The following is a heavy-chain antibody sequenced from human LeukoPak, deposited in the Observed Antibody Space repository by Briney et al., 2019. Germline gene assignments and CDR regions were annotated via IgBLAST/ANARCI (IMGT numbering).Heavy chain of an antibody. Sequence: SETLSLTCTVSDDSISSLYWGWIRQPPGKGLEWIGYIHSVGHTNYNPSLKSRVSMSIDTSKKQFSLKVTSVTATDTAIYYCARHITNSGSAFDLWGRGTLVTVSS. V-gene: IGHV4-59*08. D-gene: IGHD3-10*01. CDR2: IHSVGHT. J-gene: IGHJ2*01. CDR3: ARHITNSGSAFDL. CDR1: DDSISSLY.